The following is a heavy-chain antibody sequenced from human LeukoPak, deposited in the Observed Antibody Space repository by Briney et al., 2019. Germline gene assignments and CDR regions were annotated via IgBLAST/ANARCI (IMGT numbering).Heavy chain of an antibody. D-gene: IGHD3-22*01. CDR3: VRHGADSSGYYYTLAY. V-gene: IGHV4-39*01. CDR2: IYYSGST. Sequence: SETLSLACTVSGGSISSSSFYWGWIRQPPGKGLEWIGTIYYSGSTYYNSSLKSRVTISVDTSKNQFSLKLSSVTAADTAVYYCVRHGADSSGYYYTLAYWGQGTLVTVSS. CDR1: GGSISSSSFY. J-gene: IGHJ4*02.